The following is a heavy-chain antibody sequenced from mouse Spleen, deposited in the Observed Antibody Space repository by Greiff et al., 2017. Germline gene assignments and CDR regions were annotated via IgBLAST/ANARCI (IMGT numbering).Heavy chain of an antibody. Sequence: QVQLQQPGAELVKPGASVKLSCTASGYTFTSYWMQWVKQRPGQGLEWIGELDPSASYTNYNQKFKGKATLTVDTSSSTAYMHLHSLTSEDSAVYYCARDYGNYFDYWGQGTTLTVSS. D-gene: IGHD2-1*01. V-gene: IGHV1-50*01. CDR3: ARDYGNYFDY. CDR2: LDPSASYT. CDR1: GYTFTSYW. J-gene: IGHJ2*01.